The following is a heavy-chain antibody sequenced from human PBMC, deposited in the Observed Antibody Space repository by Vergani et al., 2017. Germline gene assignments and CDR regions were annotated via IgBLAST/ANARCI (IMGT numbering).Heavy chain of an antibody. V-gene: IGHV1-46*01. D-gene: IGHD6-6*01. Sequence: QVQLVQSGAEVKKPGASVKVSCKASGSTFTSYSMPWVRQAPGQGPEWMGIINPSGGSTSYAQKFQGRVTMTRDTSTSTVYMELSSLRSEDTAVYYCARRVIKGQLLGWGQGTLVTVSS. CDR3: ARRVIKGQLLG. CDR1: GSTFTSYS. CDR2: INPSGGST. J-gene: IGHJ4*02.